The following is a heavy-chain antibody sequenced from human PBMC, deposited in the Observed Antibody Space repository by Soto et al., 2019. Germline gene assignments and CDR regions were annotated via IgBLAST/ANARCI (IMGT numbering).Heavy chain of an antibody. J-gene: IGHJ6*03. CDR1: GGSISSYY. Sequence: SETLSLTCTVSGGSISSYYWSWIRQPPGKGLEWIGYIYYSGSTYYNPSLKSRVTISVDTSKNQFSLKLSSVTAADTAVYYCGKIVVVPAAGGLTITEGNYYYYMDVWGKGTTVTVSS. CDR3: GKIVVVPAAGGLTITEGNYYYYMDV. CDR2: IYYSGST. V-gene: IGHV4-59*06. D-gene: IGHD2-2*01.